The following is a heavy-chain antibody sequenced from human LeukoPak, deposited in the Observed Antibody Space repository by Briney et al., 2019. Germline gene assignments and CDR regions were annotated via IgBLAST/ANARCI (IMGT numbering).Heavy chain of an antibody. CDR1: GFTFDDYA. CDR2: ISWNSGSI. J-gene: IGHJ4*02. V-gene: IGHV3-9*01. CDR3: AKDISYGYGQLSVYYFDY. D-gene: IGHD5-18*01. Sequence: PGRSLRLSCAASGFTFDDYAMHWVRQAQGKGLEWVSGISWNSGSIGYADSVKGRFTISRDNAKNSLYLQMNSLRAEDTALYYCAKDISYGYGQLSVYYFDYWGQGTLVTVSS.